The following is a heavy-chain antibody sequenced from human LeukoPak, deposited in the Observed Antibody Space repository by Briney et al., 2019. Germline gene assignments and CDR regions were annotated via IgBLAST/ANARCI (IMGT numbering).Heavy chain of an antibody. CDR2: INTNTGNP. CDR1: GYTFTNYA. V-gene: IGHV7-4-1*02. J-gene: IGHJ1*01. CDR3: ARESASGQH. D-gene: IGHD3-3*01. Sequence: ASVKVSCKASGYTFTNYAINWVRQAPGQGLEWMGWINTNTGNPTYAQGFTGWFVFSLDTSVSTAYLQISSLKAEDTAVYYCARESASGQHWGQGTLVTVSS.